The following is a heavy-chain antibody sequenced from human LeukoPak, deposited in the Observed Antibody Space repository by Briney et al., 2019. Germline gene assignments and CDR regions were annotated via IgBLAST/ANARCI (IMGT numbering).Heavy chain of an antibody. CDR3: AKDKRGYDSSGYNYYYYGMDV. J-gene: IGHJ6*01. Sequence: GGSLRLSCATSGFTFSSYAMSWVRQAPGKGLEWVSGISGSGGSTYYADSVKGRFTISRDNPKNTLYLQMNSLRAEDTAVYYCAKDKRGYDSSGYNYYYYGMDVWGQGTTVTVSS. CDR2: ISGSGGST. V-gene: IGHV3-23*01. CDR1: GFTFSSYA. D-gene: IGHD3-22*01.